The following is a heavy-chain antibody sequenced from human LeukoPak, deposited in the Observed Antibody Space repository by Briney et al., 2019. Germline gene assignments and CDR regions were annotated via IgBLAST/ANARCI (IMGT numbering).Heavy chain of an antibody. CDR3: ASFGGITMVRGVITPSDY. CDR2: IYHSGST. J-gene: IGHJ4*02. D-gene: IGHD3-10*01. CDR1: GGSISSGGYY. V-gene: IGHV4-30-2*01. Sequence: SETLSLTCTVSGGSISSGGYYWSWIRQPPGKGLEWIGYIYHSGSTYYNPSLKSRVTISVDRSKNQFSLKLSSVTAADTAVYYCASFGGITMVRGVITPSDYWGQGTLVTVSS.